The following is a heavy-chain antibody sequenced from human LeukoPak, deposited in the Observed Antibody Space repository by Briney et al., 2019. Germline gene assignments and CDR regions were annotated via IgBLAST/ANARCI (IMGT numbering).Heavy chain of an antibody. D-gene: IGHD3-10*01. J-gene: IGHJ6*02. CDR1: GYTFTSYG. CDR2: NFFHDGTT. CDR3: ARDSGNYHYDMDV. Sequence: ASVKVSCKASGYTFTSYGISWVRQAPGQGLEWMGINFFHDGTTSNTQKFPGRLTMTRDTSTSTVYMELSSLRSEDTAVYYCARDSGNYHYDMDVWGQGTTVIVSS. V-gene: IGHV1-18*01.